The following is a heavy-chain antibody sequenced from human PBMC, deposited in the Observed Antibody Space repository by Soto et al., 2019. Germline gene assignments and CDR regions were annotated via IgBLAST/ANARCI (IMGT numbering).Heavy chain of an antibody. CDR1: GYTIAGKS. CDR2: INPNSGGT. V-gene: IGHV1-2*02. CDR3: AGGIAVPAALDY. D-gene: IGHD6-19*01. Sequence: APVSVSCEACGYTIAGKSMQWVQQAPGQGLEWMGWINPNSGGTNYAQKFQGRVTMTRDTSISTAYMELSRLRSDDTAVYYCAGGIAVPAALDYWGQGPLVTVSS. J-gene: IGHJ4*02.